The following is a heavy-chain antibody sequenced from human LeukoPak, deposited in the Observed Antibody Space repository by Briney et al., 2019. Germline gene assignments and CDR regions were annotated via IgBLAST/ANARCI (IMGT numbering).Heavy chain of an antibody. J-gene: IGHJ4*02. V-gene: IGHV1-18*04. CDR1: GYTFTSYG. CDR2: ISANNGNT. D-gene: IGHD2-15*01. CDR3: ARDRSVVVVAANGGPFDY. Sequence: GASVKVSCKASGYTFTSYGISWVRQAPGQGLEWMGWISANNGNTNYAQKLQGRVTMTTDTSTSTAYMELRSLRSDDTAVYYCARDRSVVVVAANGGPFDYWGQGTLVTVSS.